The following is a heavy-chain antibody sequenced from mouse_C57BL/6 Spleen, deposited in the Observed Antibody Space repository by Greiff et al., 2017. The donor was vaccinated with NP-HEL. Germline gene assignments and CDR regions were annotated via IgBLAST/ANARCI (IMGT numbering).Heavy chain of an antibody. Sequence: QVQLQQSGAELVRPGTSVKVSCKASGYAFTNYLIEWVKQRPGQGLEWIGVINPGSGGTNYNEKFKGKATLTADKSSSTAYMQLSSLTSEDSAVYFCARSVYYGSSPWFAYWGQGTLVTVSA. CDR3: ARSVYYGSSPWFAY. D-gene: IGHD1-1*01. CDR2: INPGSGGT. J-gene: IGHJ3*01. V-gene: IGHV1-54*01. CDR1: GYAFTNYL.